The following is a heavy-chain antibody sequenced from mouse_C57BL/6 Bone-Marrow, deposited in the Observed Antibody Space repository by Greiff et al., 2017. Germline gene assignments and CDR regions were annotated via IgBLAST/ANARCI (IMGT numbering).Heavy chain of an antibody. CDR1: GYTFTSYW. J-gene: IGHJ1*03. CDR3: ARGGRGVVADWYFDV. CDR2: IDPNSGGT. V-gene: IGHV1-72*01. D-gene: IGHD1-1*01. Sequence: VKLQQPGAELVKPGASVKLSCKASGYTFTSYWMHWVKQRPGRGLEWIGRIDPNSGGTKYNEKFKSKATLTVDKPSSTAYRQLSILTSEDSAVYYCARGGRGVVADWYFDVWGTGTTVTVSS.